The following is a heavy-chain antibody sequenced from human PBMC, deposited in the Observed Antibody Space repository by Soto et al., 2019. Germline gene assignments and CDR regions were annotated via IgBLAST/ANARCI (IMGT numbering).Heavy chain of an antibody. V-gene: IGHV5-51*01. CDR3: ARRLRWVDEDSDYYGPGSSNFDY. D-gene: IGHD3-10*01. J-gene: IGHJ4*02. CDR2: IYPGDSDT. Sequence: ESVNVSCRGSGSSFTSYWIGWVLQMPGKCLECPPIIYPGDSDTRYSPSFQGQVTISADKSISTAYLQWSSLKASDTAMYYCARRLRWVDEDSDYYGPGSSNFDYWAQGTLVTV. CDR1: GSSFTSYW.